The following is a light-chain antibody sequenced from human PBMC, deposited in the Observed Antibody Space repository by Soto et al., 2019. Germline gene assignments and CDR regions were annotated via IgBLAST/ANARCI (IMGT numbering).Light chain of an antibody. Sequence: EIVMTQSPATLSVSPEERATLSCRASQSVSSNLAWYQQKPGQAPRLLIYGASTRATDVPDRFSGSGSGTDFTLTITRLEPEDFAVYYCQQYGGSPRTFGQGTKVDIK. CDR2: GAS. J-gene: IGKJ1*01. V-gene: IGKV3-20*01. CDR3: QQYGGSPRT. CDR1: QSVSSN.